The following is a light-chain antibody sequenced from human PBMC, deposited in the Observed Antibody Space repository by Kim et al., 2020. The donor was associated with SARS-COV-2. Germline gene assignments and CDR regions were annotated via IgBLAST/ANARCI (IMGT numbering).Light chain of an antibody. J-gene: IGKJ5*01. CDR3: HQYGSSPST. V-gene: IGKV3-20*01. CDR2: IAY. CDR1: RSITSNY. Sequence: SPGERATLSCRASRSITSNYLAWYQQKPGQAPRLLIYIAYTRATGIPDRFSGSGSGTEFTLTISRLEPGDFAVYYCHQYGSSPSTFGQGTRLEIK.